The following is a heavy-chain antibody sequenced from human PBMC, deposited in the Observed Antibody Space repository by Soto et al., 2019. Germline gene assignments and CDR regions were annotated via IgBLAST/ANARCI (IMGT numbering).Heavy chain of an antibody. CDR3: VKAVYLLDFDY. V-gene: IGHV3-23*01. J-gene: IGHJ4*02. Sequence: GGSLRLSCAAFGFTFSSYAMTWVRQAPGKGLEWVSTISGTGTTTYYADSVKGRFTISRDNSKNTLYLQMNSLRTEDTAVYYCVKAVYLLDFDYWGQGTLVTAPQ. CDR1: GFTFSSYA. D-gene: IGHD2-8*01. CDR2: ISGTGTTT.